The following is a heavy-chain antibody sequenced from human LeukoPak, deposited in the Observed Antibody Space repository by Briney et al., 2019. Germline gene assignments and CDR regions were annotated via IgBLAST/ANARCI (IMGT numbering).Heavy chain of an antibody. Sequence: GGYLRLYCAASGFTVSSNYMSWVRQAPGKGLEWVSVIYSGGSTYYADSVKGRFTISRDNSKNTLYLQMNSLRAEDTAVYYCARDRDYYYGMDVWGQGTTVTVSS. CDR1: GFTVSSNY. CDR3: ARDRDYYYGMDV. CDR2: IYSGGST. D-gene: IGHD3-10*01. J-gene: IGHJ6*02. V-gene: IGHV3-53*01.